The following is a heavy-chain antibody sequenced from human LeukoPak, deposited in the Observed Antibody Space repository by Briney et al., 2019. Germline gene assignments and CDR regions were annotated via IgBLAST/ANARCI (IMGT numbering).Heavy chain of an antibody. V-gene: IGHV4-34*01. CDR1: VGSFSGYY. D-gene: IGHD2-2*01. CDR3: ARGSKGRYCSSTSCYRRGYWFDP. CDR2: INHSGST. Sequence: SETLSLTCAVYVGSFSGYYWSWIRQPPGKGLEWIGEINHSGSTNYNPSLKSRVTISVDTSKNQFSLKLSSVTAADTAVYYCARGSKGRYCSSTSCYRRGYWFDPWGQGTLVTVSS. J-gene: IGHJ5*02.